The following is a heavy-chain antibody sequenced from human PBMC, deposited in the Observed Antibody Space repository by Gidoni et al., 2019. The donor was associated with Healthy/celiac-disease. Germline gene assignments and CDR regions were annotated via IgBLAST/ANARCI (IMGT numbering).Heavy chain of an antibody. CDR2: ISYDGSNK. Sequence: QVQLVESGGGVVQPGRSLRLSCSASGFTFSSYAMHWVRQAPGKGLEWVAVISYDGSNKYYADSVKGRFTISRDNSKNTLYLQMNSLRAEDTAVYYCARVRRSSGDLDPWGQGTLVTVXS. D-gene: IGHD2-21*02. CDR1: GFTFSSYA. V-gene: IGHV3-30-3*01. J-gene: IGHJ5*02. CDR3: ARVRRSSGDLDP.